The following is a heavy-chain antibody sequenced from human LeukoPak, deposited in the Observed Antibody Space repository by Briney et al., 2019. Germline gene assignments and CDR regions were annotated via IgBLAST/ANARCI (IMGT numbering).Heavy chain of an antibody. Sequence: ASVKVSCKASGYSFTSYYMHWVRQAPGQGLEWMGLIDPSGSSTTYAQKFQGRVTMTRDMFTSTDYMELASLTSDDTAVYYCARDNSVGETAWWFDPWGQGTLVTVSS. CDR3: ARDNSVGETAWWFDP. CDR2: IDPSGSST. D-gene: IGHD1-26*01. J-gene: IGHJ5*02. CDR1: GYSFTSYY. V-gene: IGHV1-46*01.